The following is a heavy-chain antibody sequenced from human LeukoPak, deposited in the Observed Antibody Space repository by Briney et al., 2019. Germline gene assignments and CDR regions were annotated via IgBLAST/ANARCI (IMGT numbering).Heavy chain of an antibody. CDR1: GYTFTSYA. D-gene: IGHD5-18*01. CDR2: IIPIFGTA. Sequence: ASVKVSCKASGYTFTSYAMHWVRQAPGQRLEWMGGIIPIFGTANYAQKSQGRVTITADESTSTAYMELSSLRSEDTAVYYCARERGYSPYYFDYWGQGTLVTVSS. CDR3: ARERGYSPYYFDY. J-gene: IGHJ4*02. V-gene: IGHV1-69*13.